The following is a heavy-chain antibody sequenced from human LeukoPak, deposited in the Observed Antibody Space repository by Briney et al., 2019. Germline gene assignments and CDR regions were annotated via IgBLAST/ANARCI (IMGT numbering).Heavy chain of an antibody. V-gene: IGHV3-30*07. CDR3: ARVKRGDAFDI. J-gene: IGHJ3*02. Sequence: DSLKGRFTISRDNSKNTLYLQMNSLRAEDTAVYYCARVKRGDAFDIWGQGTLVTVSS.